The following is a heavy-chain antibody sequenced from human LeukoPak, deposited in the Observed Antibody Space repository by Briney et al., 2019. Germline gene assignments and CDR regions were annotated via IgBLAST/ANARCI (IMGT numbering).Heavy chain of an antibody. D-gene: IGHD2-2*01. Sequence: PGGSLRLSCAASGFTFSSYAMSWVRQAPGKGLEWVSSISSSRSYIYYADSVKGRFTISRDNAKNSLYLQMNSLRAEDTAVYYCARAKPAAGSFDYWGQGTLVTVSS. CDR2: ISSSRSYI. J-gene: IGHJ4*02. V-gene: IGHV3-21*01. CDR3: ARAKPAAGSFDY. CDR1: GFTFSSYA.